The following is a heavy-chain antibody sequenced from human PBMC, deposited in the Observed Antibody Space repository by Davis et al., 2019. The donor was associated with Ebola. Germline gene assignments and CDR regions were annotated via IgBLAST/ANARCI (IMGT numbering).Heavy chain of an antibody. Sequence: SETLSPTFAVYVGSFNGYYWTWIRQPPGKGLEWIGEINHSGSTNYNPSPKSRVAISLDTSKNQFSLKLSSVTAADTAVYYCANDYLRYWGQGTLVTVSS. CDR1: VGSFNGYY. J-gene: IGHJ4*02. CDR3: ANDYLRY. CDR2: INHSGST. V-gene: IGHV4-34*01.